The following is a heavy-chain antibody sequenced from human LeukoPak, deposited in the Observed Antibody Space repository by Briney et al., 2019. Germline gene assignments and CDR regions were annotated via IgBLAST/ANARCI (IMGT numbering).Heavy chain of an antibody. J-gene: IGHJ3*02. Sequence: SETLSLTCTVSGGSISSYYWSWIRQPPGKGLEWIGYIYYSGSTNYNPSLKSRVTISVDTSKNQFSLKLSSVTAADTAVYYCARLTTVTTYAFDIWGQGTMVTVSS. D-gene: IGHD4-17*01. CDR2: IYYSGST. V-gene: IGHV4-59*01. CDR3: ARLTTVTTYAFDI. CDR1: GGSISSYY.